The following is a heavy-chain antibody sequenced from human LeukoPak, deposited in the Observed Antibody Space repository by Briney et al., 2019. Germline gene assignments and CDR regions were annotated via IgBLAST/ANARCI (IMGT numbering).Heavy chain of an antibody. CDR3: ARVPYYYGLSRKGIDY. V-gene: IGHV4-30-2*01. D-gene: IGHD3-10*01. Sequence: SQTLSLTCAVSGGSISSGGYSWSWIRQPPGKGLEWIGYIYHSGSTYYSPSLKSRVTISVDRSKNQFSLKLSSVTAADTAVYYCARVPYYYGLSRKGIDYWGQGTLVTVSS. CDR2: IYHSGST. J-gene: IGHJ4*02. CDR1: GGSISSGGYS.